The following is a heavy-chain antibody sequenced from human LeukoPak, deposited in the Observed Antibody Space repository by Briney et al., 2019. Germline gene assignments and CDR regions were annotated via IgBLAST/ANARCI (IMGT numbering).Heavy chain of an antibody. CDR1: GYSFTSYW. CDR2: IYPGDSDT. D-gene: IGHD3-10*01. V-gene: IGHV5-51*01. CDR3: ARREDYYGSGSYHIAPLFDY. Sequence: GESLKISCKGSGYSFTSYWIGWVRQMPGKGLEWMGIIYPGDSDTRYSPSFQGQVTISADKSISTAYLQWSSLKASDTAMYYCARREDYYGSGSYHIAPLFDYWGQGTLVTVSS. J-gene: IGHJ4*02.